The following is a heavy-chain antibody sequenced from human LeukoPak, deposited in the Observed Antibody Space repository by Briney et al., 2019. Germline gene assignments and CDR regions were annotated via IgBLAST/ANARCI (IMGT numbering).Heavy chain of an antibody. CDR2: INPNSGGT. J-gene: IGHJ4*02. CDR1: GYTFTGYY. Sequence: ASVKVSCKASGYTFTGYYMHWVRQAPGQGLEWMGWINPNSGGTNYAQKLQGRVTMTTDTSTSTAYMELRSLRSDDTAVYYCARDREYSSGHEGYWGQGTLVTVSS. V-gene: IGHV1-2*02. CDR3: ARDREYSSGHEGY. D-gene: IGHD6-19*01.